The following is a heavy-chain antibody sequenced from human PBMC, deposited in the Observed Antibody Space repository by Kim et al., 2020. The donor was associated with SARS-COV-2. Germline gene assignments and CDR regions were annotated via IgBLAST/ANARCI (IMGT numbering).Heavy chain of an antibody. V-gene: IGHV3-48*03. Sequence: GGSLRLSCAASGFTFSSYEMNWVRQAPGKGLEWVSYISSSGSTIYYADSVKGRFTISRDNAKNSLYLQMNSLRAEDTAVYYCARGSLTLEWLQPLDYWGQGNLVTVSS. J-gene: IGHJ4*02. D-gene: IGHD3-3*01. CDR3: ARGSLTLEWLQPLDY. CDR1: GFTFSSYE. CDR2: ISSSGSTI.